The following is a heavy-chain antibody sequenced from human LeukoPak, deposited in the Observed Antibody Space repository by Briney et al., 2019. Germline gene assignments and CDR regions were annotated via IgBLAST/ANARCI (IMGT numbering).Heavy chain of an antibody. V-gene: IGHV4-30-4*01. CDR2: IYYSGSP. CDR1: GGSISSGDYY. J-gene: IGHJ4*02. D-gene: IGHD3-16*02. Sequence: SETLSLTCTVSGGSISSGDYYWSWIRQPPGKGLEWIGYIYYSGSPYYNPSLKSRVTISVDTSKNQFSLKLSSVTAADTAVYYCARAREYDYVWGSYRQAYYFDYWGQGTLVTVSS. CDR3: ARAREYDYVWGSYRQAYYFDY.